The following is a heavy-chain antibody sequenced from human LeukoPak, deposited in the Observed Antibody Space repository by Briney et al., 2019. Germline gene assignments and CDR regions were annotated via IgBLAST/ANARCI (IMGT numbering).Heavy chain of an antibody. V-gene: IGHV3-7*01. D-gene: IGHD2/OR15-2a*01. CDR3: VRDRIRETQFLFDY. CDR1: GFRFTDYW. Sequence: GGSLRLSCAASGFRFTDYWMAWVRQAPGKGLEWVANIDKYGSEKNYVDSVEGRFTISRDNDEESVYLQMNGLRGDDTAVYYCVRDRIRETQFLFDYWGQGILVTVSS. CDR2: IDKYGSEK. J-gene: IGHJ4*02.